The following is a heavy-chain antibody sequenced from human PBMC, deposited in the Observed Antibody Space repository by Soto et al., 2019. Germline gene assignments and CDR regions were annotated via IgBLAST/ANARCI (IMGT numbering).Heavy chain of an antibody. CDR3: AREGRDYISFYYFDY. V-gene: IGHV3-33*01. D-gene: IGHD4-4*01. J-gene: IGHJ4*02. CDR2: IWYDGSNK. CDR1: GFTFSSYG. Sequence: GGPLRLSCAASGFTFSSYGMHWVRQAPGKGLEWVAVIWYDGSNKYYADSVKGRFTISRDNSKNTLYLQMNSLRAEDTAVYYCAREGRDYISFYYFDYWGQGTLVTVSS.